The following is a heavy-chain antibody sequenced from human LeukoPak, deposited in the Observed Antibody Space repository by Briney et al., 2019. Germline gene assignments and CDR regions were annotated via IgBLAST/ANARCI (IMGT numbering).Heavy chain of an antibody. D-gene: IGHD3-10*01. J-gene: IGHJ6*02. Sequence: SETLSLTCTVSGGSISSSSYYWGWIRQPPGKGLEWIGSIYYSGSTYYNPSLKSRVTISVDTSKNQFSLKLSSVTAADTAVYYCARHINGSGSTGPRGYYCYYYGMDVWGQGTTVTVSS. CDR3: ARHINGSGSTGPRGYYCYYYGMDV. CDR2: IYYSGST. CDR1: GGSISSSSYY. V-gene: IGHV4-39*01.